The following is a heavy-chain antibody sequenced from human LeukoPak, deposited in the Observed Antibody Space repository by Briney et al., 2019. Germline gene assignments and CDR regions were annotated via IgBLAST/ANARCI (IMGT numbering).Heavy chain of an antibody. D-gene: IGHD6-13*01. V-gene: IGHV4-4*02. CDR1: GGSITDNHW. Sequence: SGTLSLTCAVSGGSITDNHWWGWVRQPRGKGLEWLGYMHYSGTTNYNPALKSRVTISVDTSKNQFSLKLSSVTAADTAVYYCAATDIAAAGTRLDPWGQGTLVTVSS. J-gene: IGHJ5*02. CDR2: MHYSGTT. CDR3: AATDIAAAGTRLDP.